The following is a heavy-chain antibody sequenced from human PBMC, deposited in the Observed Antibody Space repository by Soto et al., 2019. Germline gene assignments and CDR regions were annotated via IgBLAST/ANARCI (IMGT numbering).Heavy chain of an antibody. CDR3: ARGYSSSPGYYYYGMDV. V-gene: IGHV6-1*01. J-gene: IGHJ6*02. CDR1: GDSVSSNSAA. D-gene: IGHD6-6*01. CDR2: TYYRSKWYN. Sequence: SQTLSLTCXISGDSVSSNSAAWNWIRQSPSRGLEWLGRTYYRSKWYNDYAVSVKSRITINPDTSKNQFSLQLNSVTPEDTAVYYCARGYSSSPGYYYYGMDVWGQGTTVTVSS.